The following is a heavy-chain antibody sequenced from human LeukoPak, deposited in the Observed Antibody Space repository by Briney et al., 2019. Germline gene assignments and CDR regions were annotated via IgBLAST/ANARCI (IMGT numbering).Heavy chain of an antibody. V-gene: IGHV4-59*01. CDR2: IYYSGST. D-gene: IGHD3-10*01. J-gene: IGHJ4*02. Sequence: SEPLSLPCTVSGGSINNYYWSWIRQPPGKGLEWIGFIYYSGSTNYNPSLKSRVTISIDTSKNQFSLKLSSVTAADTAVYYCARQYDSGSYPFVYWGQGTLVTVSS. CDR1: GGSINNYY. CDR3: ARQYDSGSYPFVY.